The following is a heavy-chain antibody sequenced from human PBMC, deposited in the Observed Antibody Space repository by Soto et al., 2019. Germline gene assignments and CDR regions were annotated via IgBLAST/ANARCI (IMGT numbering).Heavy chain of an antibody. CDR2: IIPIFGIA. J-gene: IGHJ3*02. CDR3: ARDFLTGRGIAVAGRGTVDI. D-gene: IGHD6-19*01. CDR1: GGTFSSYA. V-gene: IGHV1-69*17. Sequence: ASVKVSCKASGGTFSSYAISWVRQAPGQGLEWMGGIIPIFGIANYAQKFQGRVTITADKSTSTAYMELSSLRSEDTAVYYCARDFLTGRGIAVAGRGTVDIWGQGTMVTVSS.